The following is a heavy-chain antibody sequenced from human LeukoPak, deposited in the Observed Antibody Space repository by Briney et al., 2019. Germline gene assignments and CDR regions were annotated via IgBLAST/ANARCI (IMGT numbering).Heavy chain of an antibody. CDR2: INPSGGST. Sequence: GASVKVSCKASGYTFTSYGISWVRQAPGQGLEWMGIINPSGGSTSYAQKFQGRVTMTRDMSTSTVYMELSSLRSEDTAVYYCARVAYDVWGSYRSPFYYFDYWGQGTLVTVSS. CDR3: ARVAYDVWGSYRSPFYYFDY. D-gene: IGHD3-16*02. V-gene: IGHV1-46*01. CDR1: GYTFTSYG. J-gene: IGHJ4*02.